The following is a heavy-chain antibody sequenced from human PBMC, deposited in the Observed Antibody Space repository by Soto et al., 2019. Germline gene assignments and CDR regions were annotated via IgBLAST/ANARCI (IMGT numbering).Heavy chain of an antibody. D-gene: IGHD3-9*01. CDR2: IYYSGST. CDR3: ARDFERSAIGP. CDR1: GGSISSYY. V-gene: IGHV4-59*01. Sequence: SETLSLTCTVSGGSISSYYWSWIRQPPGKGLEWIGYIYYSGSTNYNPSLKSRVTISVDTSKNQFSLKLSSVTTADTAGYFCARDFERSAIGPWGQGTSVTVSS. J-gene: IGHJ5*02.